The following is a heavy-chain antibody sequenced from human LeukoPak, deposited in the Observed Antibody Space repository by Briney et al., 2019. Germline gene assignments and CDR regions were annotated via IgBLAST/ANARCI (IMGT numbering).Heavy chain of an antibody. J-gene: IGHJ5*02. Sequence: GGSLRLSCAASGFTFSSYWMSWVRQAPGKGLEWVANINQDGGEKFYVDSVKGRFTISRDNAKNSLYLQMNSLRAEDTAVYYCAKYSHSVVVVAAISNWFDPWGQGTLVTVSS. CDR3: AKYSHSVVVVAAISNWFDP. V-gene: IGHV3-7*03. CDR1: GFTFSSYW. CDR2: INQDGGEK. D-gene: IGHD2-15*01.